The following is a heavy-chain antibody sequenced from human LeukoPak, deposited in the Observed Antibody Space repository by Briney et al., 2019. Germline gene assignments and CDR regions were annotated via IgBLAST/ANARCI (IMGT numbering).Heavy chain of an antibody. D-gene: IGHD1-14*01. CDR2: ISYDGSNK. CDR3: ARGGGTIIDY. J-gene: IGHJ4*02. Sequence: TGGSLRLSCAASGFTFSSYAMHWVRQAPGKGLEWVAVISYDGSNKYYADSVKGRFTISRDNSKNTLYLQMNSLRAEDTAVYYCARGGGTIIDYWGQGTLVTVSS. CDR1: GFTFSSYA. V-gene: IGHV3-30-3*01.